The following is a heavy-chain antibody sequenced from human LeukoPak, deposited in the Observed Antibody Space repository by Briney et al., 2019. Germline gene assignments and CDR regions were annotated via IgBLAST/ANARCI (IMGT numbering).Heavy chain of an antibody. J-gene: IGHJ4*02. CDR2: IVHTGDT. Sequence: PSETLSLTCTVSGASISSYSWSWIRQNPGKGLEWIGYIVHTGDTNYNAPLKSRLTLLVDASKNQLSLRLTSVTAADTAVYFCAKHVGNTFDYWGQGTLVTVSS. D-gene: IGHD1/OR15-1a*01. CDR3: AKHVGNTFDY. V-gene: IGHV4-59*08. CDR1: GASISSYS.